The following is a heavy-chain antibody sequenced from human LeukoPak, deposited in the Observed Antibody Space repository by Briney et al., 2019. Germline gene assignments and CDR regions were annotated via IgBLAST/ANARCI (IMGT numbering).Heavy chain of an antibody. CDR2: IYYSGST. CDR1: GGSISSSSYY. Sequence: SETLSLTCTVSGGSISSSSYYWGWIRQPPGKGLEWIGNIYYSGSTYSNPSLKSRVTISVDTSKNQFSLKLRSVSAADTAVFYCARAYRDYDFIWGSYRFFDYWGQGALVTVSS. CDR3: ARAYRDYDFIWGSYRFFDY. V-gene: IGHV4-39*07. D-gene: IGHD3-16*02. J-gene: IGHJ4*02.